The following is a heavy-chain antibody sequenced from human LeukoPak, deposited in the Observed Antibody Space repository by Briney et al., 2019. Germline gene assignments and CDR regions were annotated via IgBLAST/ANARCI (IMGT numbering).Heavy chain of an antibody. V-gene: IGHV4-4*07. CDR1: GGSISSYY. J-gene: IGHJ4*02. CDR2: MCTSGST. Sequence: PSETLSLTCTVFGGSISSYYWSWIRQPAGKGLEWIGRMCTSGSTNYNPSLKSRVTMSVDTSKNQFSLKLSSVTAADTAVYYCARDTGYYFGSGNYLYYFDYWGQGTLVTVSS. CDR3: ARDTGYYFGSGNYLYYFDY. D-gene: IGHD3-10*01.